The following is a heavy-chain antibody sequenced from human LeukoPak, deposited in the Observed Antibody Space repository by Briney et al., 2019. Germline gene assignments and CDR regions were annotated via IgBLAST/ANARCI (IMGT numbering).Heavy chain of an antibody. D-gene: IGHD3-10*01. CDR1: GFTFHDYD. J-gene: IGHJ4*02. Sequence: GGSLRLSCAASGFTFHDYDMSWVRQSPGKGLEWVSGINWNGDRTGYADSVKSRFTISRDNAKKSLYLQMNSLRAEDTALYYCARRDYYGSGSPDFWGQGTMVTVSS. CDR2: INWNGDRT. CDR3: ARRDYYGSGSPDF. V-gene: IGHV3-20*04.